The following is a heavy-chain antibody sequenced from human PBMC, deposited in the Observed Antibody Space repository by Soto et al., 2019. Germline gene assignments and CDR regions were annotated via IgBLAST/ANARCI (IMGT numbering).Heavy chain of an antibody. V-gene: IGHV4-59*01. CDR3: AAGRVVPPYYYYYYMDV. D-gene: IGHD3-3*01. CDR2: IYYSGST. CDR1: GGSISSYY. Sequence: QVQLQESGPGLVKPSETLSLTCTVSGGSISSYYWSWIRQPPGKGLEWIGYIYYSGSTNYNPSLKSRVTISVDTSKNQFSLKLSSVTAADTAVYYCAAGRVVPPYYYYYYMDVWGKGTTVTVSS. J-gene: IGHJ6*03.